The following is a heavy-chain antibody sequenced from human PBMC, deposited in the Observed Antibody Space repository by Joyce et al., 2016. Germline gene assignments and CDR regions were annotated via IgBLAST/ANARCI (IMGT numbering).Heavy chain of an antibody. CDR1: GLTLSNYG. Sequence: QVQLVESGGGVVQPGRSLRLSCTASGLTLSNYGVHWVRPGPGKGLEWVAVISYDVVYKYYSDSVKGRFTISRDNSRDTLFLEMNSLRAEDTAVYYCAKILTAGYSSGWFLDYWGQGTLVTVSS. J-gene: IGHJ4*02. D-gene: IGHD6-25*01. CDR3: AKILTAGYSSGWFLDY. CDR2: ISYDVVYK. V-gene: IGHV3-30*18.